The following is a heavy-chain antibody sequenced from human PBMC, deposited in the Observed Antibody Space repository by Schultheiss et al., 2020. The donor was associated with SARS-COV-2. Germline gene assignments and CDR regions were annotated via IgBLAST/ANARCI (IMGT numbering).Heavy chain of an antibody. CDR2: IYYSGDT. CDR1: GGSISADY. V-gene: IGHV4-59*01. Sequence: SETLSLTCTVSGGSISADYWSWIRQSPGKGLEWIGYIYYSGDTNSNPSLKSRVITSVHTSKNQFSLELTSVTAADTAVYYCARRRSDGNWWLDTWGQGTLVTVSS. CDR3: ARRRSDGNWWLDT. D-gene: IGHD2-8*02. J-gene: IGHJ5*02.